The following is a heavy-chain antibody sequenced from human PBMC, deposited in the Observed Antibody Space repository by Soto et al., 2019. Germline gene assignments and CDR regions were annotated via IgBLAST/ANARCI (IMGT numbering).Heavy chain of an antibody. D-gene: IGHD1-26*01. V-gene: IGHV3-30-3*01. CDR3: AKDWVGGSNRYYLEY. J-gene: IGHJ4*02. CDR1: GFTFSSYA. Sequence: WGSLRLSCAASGFTFSSYAMHWVRQAPGKGLEWVAVISYDGSNKYYADSVKGRFTISRDNSKNTLYLQMNSLKTEDTAVYYCAKDWVGGSNRYYLEYWGQGTPVTVSS. CDR2: ISYDGSNK.